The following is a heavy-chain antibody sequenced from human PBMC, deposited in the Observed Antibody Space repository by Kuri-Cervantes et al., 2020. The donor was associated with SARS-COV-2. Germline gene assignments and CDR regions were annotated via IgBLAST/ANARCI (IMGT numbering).Heavy chain of an antibody. CDR3: ARAHGSGSFYHYFYYYMDV. CDR2: IGPSGTTK. CDR1: GFIFSDYY. Sequence: GGSLRLPCTASGFIFSDYYMTWIRQAPGKGLEWVSNIGPSGTTKYYADSVKGRFTISRDNAKNSLYLQMSSLRAEDTAVYYCARAHGSGSFYHYFYYYMDVWGKGTTVTVSS. D-gene: IGHD3-10*01. V-gene: IGHV3-11*04. J-gene: IGHJ6*03.